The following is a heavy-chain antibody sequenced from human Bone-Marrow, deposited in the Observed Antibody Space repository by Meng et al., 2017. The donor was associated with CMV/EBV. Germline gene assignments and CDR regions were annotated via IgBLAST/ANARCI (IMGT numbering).Heavy chain of an antibody. V-gene: IGHV3-66*02. CDR3: ARDYRGPLGY. J-gene: IGHJ4*02. D-gene: IGHD3-10*01. CDR2: IYRDGSA. Sequence: GESLKISCTASGFTVNNNYMSWVRQAPGKGLDWVSVIYRDGSAYYAESVKGRFTISRDNSRNTLYLQMSSLRPEDTAVYYCARDYRGPLGYWGQGPRVTCSS. CDR1: GFTVNNNY.